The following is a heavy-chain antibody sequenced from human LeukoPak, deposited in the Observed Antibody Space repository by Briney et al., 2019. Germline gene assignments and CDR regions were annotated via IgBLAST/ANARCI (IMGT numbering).Heavy chain of an antibody. Sequence: GGSLRLSCAASGFTFSSYWMNWVRQPPGKGLEWVSRITRDGSSTSYADSVKGRFTISRDNAKNTLYLQMNSLRAEDRAVYYCARGNGHASDIWGQGTMVTVSS. J-gene: IGHJ3*02. D-gene: IGHD2-8*01. V-gene: IGHV3-74*01. CDR3: ARGNGHASDI. CDR2: ITRDGSST. CDR1: GFTFSSYW.